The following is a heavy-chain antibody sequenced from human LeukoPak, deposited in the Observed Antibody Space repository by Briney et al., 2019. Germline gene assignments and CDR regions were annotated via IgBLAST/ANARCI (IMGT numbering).Heavy chain of an antibody. D-gene: IGHD5-24*01. Sequence: PGGSLGLSCAASGFTFSNYWMIWVRQAPGKGLEWVANIKQDGSEKRYADSVRGRFTVSRDNAHTSLYLQMSSLRAEDTALYFCARASDPWLQLTWGQGTLVTVSS. V-gene: IGHV3-7*05. CDR3: ARASDPWLQLT. CDR1: GFTFSNYW. J-gene: IGHJ5*02. CDR2: IKQDGSEK.